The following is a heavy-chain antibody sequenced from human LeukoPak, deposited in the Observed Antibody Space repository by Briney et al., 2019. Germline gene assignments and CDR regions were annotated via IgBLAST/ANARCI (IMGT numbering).Heavy chain of an antibody. J-gene: IGHJ4*02. CDR1: GGSISSSSYY. D-gene: IGHD3-22*01. V-gene: IGHV4-39*01. Sequence: SETLSLTCTVSGGSISSSSYYWGWIRQPPGKGLEWIGSIYYSGSTYYNPSLKSRVTISVDTSKNQFSLKLSSVTAADTAVYYCARLGRPITMIVPPDYWGQGTLVTVSS. CDR2: IYYSGST. CDR3: ARLGRPITMIVPPDY.